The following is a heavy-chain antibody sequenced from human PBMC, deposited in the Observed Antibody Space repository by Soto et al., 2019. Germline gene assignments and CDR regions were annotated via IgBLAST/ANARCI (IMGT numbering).Heavy chain of an antibody. V-gene: IGHV3-13*01. CDR2: ITTGGKA. J-gene: IGHJ3*01. CDR1: GFSFSNHD. Sequence: GGSLRLSCAASGFSFSNHDMHWVRQPKGKGLEWVSGITTGGKAYFEDSVKGRFSISRENAKNLFFFQTSSLRAEDTAMYYCVRVNADAYDVWGQGTMVTVSS. CDR3: VRVNADAYDV.